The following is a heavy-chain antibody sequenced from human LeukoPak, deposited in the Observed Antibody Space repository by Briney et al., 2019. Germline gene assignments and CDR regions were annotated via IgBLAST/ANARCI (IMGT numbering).Heavy chain of an antibody. CDR3: GSVYSRRGRQWFDY. J-gene: IGHJ4*02. D-gene: IGHD6-13*01. CDR2: FIPIFGTA. V-gene: IGHV1-69*05. Sequence: GASAKVYSKPSRGTFSSYAISWVRQAPGQGREWMGGFIPIFGTANYAQKFQGRVTIPKDESTSTAYLELSSLRSEDTAVYFWGSVYSRRGRQWFDYWGQGTLVTVSS. CDR1: RGTFSSYA.